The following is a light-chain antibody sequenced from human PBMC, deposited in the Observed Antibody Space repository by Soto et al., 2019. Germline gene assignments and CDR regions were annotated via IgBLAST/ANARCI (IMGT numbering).Light chain of an antibody. V-gene: IGLV2-14*03. CDR2: DVS. J-gene: IGLJ2*01. CDR3: CSYTSSSTLVV. CDR1: SSDVGGYNY. Sequence: QSALTQPASVSGSPGQSITISCSGTSSDVGGYNYVSWYQQHPGKAPKLMIYDVSNRPSGVSNRFSGSKSSNTASLTISGLQAEDEADYYCCSYTSSSTLVVFGGGTKLTVL.